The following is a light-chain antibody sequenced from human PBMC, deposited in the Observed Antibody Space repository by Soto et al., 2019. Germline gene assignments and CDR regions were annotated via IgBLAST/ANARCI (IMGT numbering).Light chain of an antibody. J-gene: IGLJ3*02. CDR1: SSDVGGHDF. Sequence: QSALTQPASVSGSPGQSITISCTGTSSDVGGHDFVSWYQQHPGKAPKVIIYDVSTRPSGVSNRFSGSKSGNTASLTISGLQAEDEANYYCSSYKSRSSTNTLTWVFGGGTKLTVL. CDR2: DVS. CDR3: SSYKSRSSTNTLTWV. V-gene: IGLV2-14*01.